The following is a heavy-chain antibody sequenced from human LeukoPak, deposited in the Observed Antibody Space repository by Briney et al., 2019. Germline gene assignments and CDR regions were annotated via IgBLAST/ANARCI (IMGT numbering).Heavy chain of an antibody. V-gene: IGHV1-18*01. CDR2: ISTYNGNT. J-gene: IGHJ4*02. CDR3: GRDRGYCSSSKCPVDY. Sequence: ASVKVSCKASGYTFTSYGISWVRQAPGQGLEWMGWISTYNGNTDYAQKFRGRVTMTTDTSTTTAYMELRSLRSDDTAVYYCGRDRGYCSSSKCPVDYWGQGTLVTVSS. D-gene: IGHD2-2*01. CDR1: GYTFTSYG.